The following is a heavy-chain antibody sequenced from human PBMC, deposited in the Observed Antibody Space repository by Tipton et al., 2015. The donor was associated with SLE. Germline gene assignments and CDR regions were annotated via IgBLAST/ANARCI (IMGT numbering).Heavy chain of an antibody. CDR1: GITLRTYA. CDR3: ARPAHQDFGDSTSGYSGDYFDS. CDR2: ISSNGGST. D-gene: IGHD2-2*01. J-gene: IGHJ4*02. Sequence: SLRLSCAASGITLRTYAMHWVRQVPGKGLEYVSGISSNGGSTDYAKSVKGRFTISRDNSKNTLYLQMGSLRSEVMGVYYCARPAHQDFGDSTSGYSGDYFDSWGQGTLVTVCS. V-gene: IGHV3-64*01.